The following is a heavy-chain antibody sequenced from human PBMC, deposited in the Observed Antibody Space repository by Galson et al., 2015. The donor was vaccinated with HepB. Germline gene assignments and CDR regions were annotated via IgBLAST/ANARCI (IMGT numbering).Heavy chain of an antibody. Sequence: SLRLSCAASGFTFSGYGMHWVRQAPGKGLEWVSPISSSTNYIHYADSVKGRFTISRDNAKNSLYLQMNSLRAEDTALYYCATRSPIVAAGTSYWGRGTLVTVSS. CDR2: ISSSTNYI. CDR3: ATRSPIVAAGTSY. J-gene: IGHJ4*02. V-gene: IGHV3-21*01. CDR1: GFTFSGYG. D-gene: IGHD6-13*01.